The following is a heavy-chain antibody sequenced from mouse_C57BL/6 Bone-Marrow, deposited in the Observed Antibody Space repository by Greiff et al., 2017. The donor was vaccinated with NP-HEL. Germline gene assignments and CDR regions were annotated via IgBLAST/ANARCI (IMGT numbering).Heavy chain of an antibody. CDR2: IDPSDSYT. V-gene: IGHV1-50*01. CDR3: GWGIYCYGSIAMDY. Sequence: QVQLQQPGAELVKPGASVKLSCKASGYTFTNYWMQWVKQRPGQGLEWIGEIDPSDSYTNYNQKFKGRATLTVDTSSSTAYMQLSSLTSEDSAVYYCGWGIYCYGSIAMDYWGQGTAVTVSS. J-gene: IGHJ4*01. D-gene: IGHD1-1*01. CDR1: GYTFTNYW.